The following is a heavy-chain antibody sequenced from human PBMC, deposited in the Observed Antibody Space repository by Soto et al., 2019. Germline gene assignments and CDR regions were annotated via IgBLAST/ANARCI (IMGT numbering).Heavy chain of an antibody. CDR1: GFTFSSYG. D-gene: IGHD2-2*01. CDR2: ISDDGSNK. Sequence: QVQLVESGGGVVQPGRSLRLSCAASGFTFSSYGMHWVRQAPGKGLEWVAVISDDGSNKYYADSVKGRFTISRDNSKNTLYLQMNSLRAEDTAVYYCANYCRSTSCFSRGLEHWRQGTLVTVSS. V-gene: IGHV3-30*18. J-gene: IGHJ5*02. CDR3: ANYCRSTSCFSRGLEH.